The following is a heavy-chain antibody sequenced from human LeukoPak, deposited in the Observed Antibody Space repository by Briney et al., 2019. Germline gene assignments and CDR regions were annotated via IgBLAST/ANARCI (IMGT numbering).Heavy chain of an antibody. J-gene: IGHJ4*02. D-gene: IGHD3-22*01. Sequence: PGGSLRLSCAASGYNFSSYSKNWVRQAPGKGLEWVSSISVGSNYIYYADSVRGRFSISRDDARNSLYLQMDSLRGDDTAVYYCARLRGDSDRGGYYYYYDYWGQGTLVTVSS. CDR3: ARLRGDSDRGGYYYYYDY. V-gene: IGHV3-21*01. CDR2: ISVGSNYI. CDR1: GYNFSSYS.